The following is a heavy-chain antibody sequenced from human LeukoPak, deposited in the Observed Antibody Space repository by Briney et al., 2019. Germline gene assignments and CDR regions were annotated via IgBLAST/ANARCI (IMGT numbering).Heavy chain of an antibody. CDR1: GGSISSYY. Sequence: PSETLSLTCTVSGGSISSYYWSWVRQPPGKGLEWVGYIYYSGSTNYNPSLKSRVTISVDTSKNQFSLKLSSVTAADTAVYYCARASTNGYYYYYMDVWGKGTTVTVSS. CDR3: ARASTNGYYYYYMDV. CDR2: IYYSGST. J-gene: IGHJ6*03. V-gene: IGHV4-59*01.